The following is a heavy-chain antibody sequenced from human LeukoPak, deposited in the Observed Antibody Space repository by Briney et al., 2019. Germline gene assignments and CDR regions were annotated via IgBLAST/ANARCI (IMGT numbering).Heavy chain of an antibody. CDR1: GGSFSGYY. D-gene: IGHD3-3*01. V-gene: IGHV4-34*01. CDR2: INHSGST. Sequence: KPSETLSLTCAVYGGSFSGYYWSWIRQPPGKGLEWIGEINHSGSTNYNPSLKSRVTISVDTSKNQFSLKLSSVTAADTAVYYCARGELSWSGYYSFDYWGQGTLVTVSS. CDR3: ARGELSWSGYYSFDY. J-gene: IGHJ4*02.